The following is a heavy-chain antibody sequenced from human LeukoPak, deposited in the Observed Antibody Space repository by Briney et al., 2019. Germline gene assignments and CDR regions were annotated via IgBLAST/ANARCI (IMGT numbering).Heavy chain of an antibody. D-gene: IGHD3-22*01. Sequence: GGSLRLSCAASGFTFSSYSMNWVRQAAGKGLEWVSDISSSNSYIYYADSVKGRFTISRDNAKNSLYLQMNSLRAEDTAVYYCARVGDYSASSGYDYWGQGTLVTVSS. CDR2: ISSSNSYI. V-gene: IGHV3-21*01. CDR3: ARVGDYSASSGYDY. CDR1: GFTFSSYS. J-gene: IGHJ4*02.